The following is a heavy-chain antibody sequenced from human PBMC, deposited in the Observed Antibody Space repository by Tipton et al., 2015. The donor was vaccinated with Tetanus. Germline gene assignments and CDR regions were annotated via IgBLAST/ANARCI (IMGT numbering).Heavy chain of an antibody. J-gene: IGHJ4*02. CDR2: IFPGGSAV. CDR3: ARHPDFWSGYYFDL. D-gene: IGHD3-3*01. V-gene: IGHV5-51*01. Sequence: QLVQSGAEVKKPGESLNISCKASGYNFATFWIGWVRQKPGKGLEWMGIIFPGGSAVRYSPTFEGRVTISADKSINTAYLQWDSLKASDTAIYYCARHPDFWSGYYFDLWGQGTLVNVSS. CDR1: GYNFATFW.